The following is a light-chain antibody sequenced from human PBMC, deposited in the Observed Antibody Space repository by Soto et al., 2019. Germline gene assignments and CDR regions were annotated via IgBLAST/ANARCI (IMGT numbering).Light chain of an antibody. Sequence: QSVLTQPPSVSGAPGQRVTISCTGSSSNIGAGYDVHWYQQLPGTAPKLLIYGNSNRPSGVPDRFSGSKSGTSASLAITGLQAEDEADYYCQSYDSSLSLYVFGTGTKVTVX. J-gene: IGLJ1*01. CDR2: GNS. CDR3: QSYDSSLSLYV. CDR1: SSNIGAGYD. V-gene: IGLV1-40*01.